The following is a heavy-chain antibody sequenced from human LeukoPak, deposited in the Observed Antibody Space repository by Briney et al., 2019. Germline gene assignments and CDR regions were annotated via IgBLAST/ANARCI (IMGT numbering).Heavy chain of an antibody. CDR1: GYTFTSYD. D-gene: IGHD3-16*02. V-gene: IGHV1-8*03. CDR2: MNPNSGNT. J-gene: IGHJ4*02. Sequence: GASVKVSCKASGYTFTSYDINWVRQATGQGLEWMGWMNPNSGNTGYAQKFQGRVTITRNTSISTAYMELSSLRSEDTAVYYCARGVSLYFGEFDFDYWGQGTLVAVSS. CDR3: ARGVSLYFGEFDFDY.